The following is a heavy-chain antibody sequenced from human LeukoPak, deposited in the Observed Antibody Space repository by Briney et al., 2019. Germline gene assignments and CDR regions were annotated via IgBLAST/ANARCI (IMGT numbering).Heavy chain of an antibody. CDR2: IYYSGST. CDR1: GGSISSYY. Sequence: PSETLSLTCTVSGGSISSYYWSWLRQPPGKGLEWIGYIYYSGSTNYNPSLKSRVTISVGTSNNQFSLRLSSVTAADTAVYYCARSSPQYYYYYGMDVWGQGTTVTVSS. CDR3: ARSSPQYYYYYGMDV. J-gene: IGHJ6*02. V-gene: IGHV4-59*08.